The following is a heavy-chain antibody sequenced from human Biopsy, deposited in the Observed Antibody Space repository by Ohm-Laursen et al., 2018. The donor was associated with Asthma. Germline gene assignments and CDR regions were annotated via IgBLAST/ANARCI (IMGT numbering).Heavy chain of an antibody. CDR2: ISSSSLYT. CDR1: GFFFNDYY. CDR3: ARFVQAEEGVF. D-gene: IGHD2-15*01. J-gene: IGHJ4*02. V-gene: IGHV3-11*06. Sequence: SLRLSCAASGFFFNDYYMAWIRQAPGKGLEWVSHISSSSLYTNYADSVEGRFTISRDNAKNSLYLQMNSLRAEDTAVYFCARFVQAEEGVFWGQGARVTVSS.